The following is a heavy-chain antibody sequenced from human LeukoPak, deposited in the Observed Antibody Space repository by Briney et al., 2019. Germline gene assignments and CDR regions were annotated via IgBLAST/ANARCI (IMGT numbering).Heavy chain of an antibody. D-gene: IGHD2-21*02. Sequence: GGSLRLSCAASGFTVSSKCMSWVRQAPGKGLEWVSIFYSGGDSTYYADSVKGRFTISRDNSKNTLYLQMNNLRAEDTAVYYCARERYCGGDCYSFAFDVWGQGTMVTVSS. CDR2: FYSGGDST. J-gene: IGHJ3*01. CDR3: ARERYCGGDCYSFAFDV. CDR1: GFTVSSKC. V-gene: IGHV3-66*01.